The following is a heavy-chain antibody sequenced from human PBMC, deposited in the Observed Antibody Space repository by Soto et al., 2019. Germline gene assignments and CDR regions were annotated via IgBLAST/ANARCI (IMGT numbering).Heavy chain of an antibody. J-gene: IGHJ4*01. CDR1: GFTLSNAW. Sequence: PGGSLRLSCAASGFTLSNAWVSWVRQAPGKGLEWVGRIKNKMEGGTTDYAAPVKGRFTISRDDSKNMLYLQMNSLITADKAVYYCAHNWNFDYWGHGTPVTVSS. CDR3: AHNWNFDY. V-gene: IGHV3-15*01. CDR2: IKNKMEGGTT. D-gene: IGHD3-3*01.